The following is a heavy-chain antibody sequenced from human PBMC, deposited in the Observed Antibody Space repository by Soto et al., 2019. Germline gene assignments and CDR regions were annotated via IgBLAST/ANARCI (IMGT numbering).Heavy chain of an antibody. V-gene: IGHV3-23*01. CDR3: ATGSPLNYDFWSGYSQTFDY. J-gene: IGHJ4*02. Sequence: PGGSLRLSCAASGFTFSSYAMSWVRQAPGKGLEWVSAISGSGGSTYYADSVKGRFTISRDNSKNTLYLQMNSLRADDTAVYYCATGSPLNYDFWSGYSQTFDYWGQGTLVTVSS. CDR1: GFTFSSYA. D-gene: IGHD3-3*01. CDR2: ISGSGGST.